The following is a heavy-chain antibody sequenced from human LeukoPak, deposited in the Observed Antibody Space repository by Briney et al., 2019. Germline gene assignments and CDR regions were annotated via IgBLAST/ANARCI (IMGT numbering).Heavy chain of an antibody. J-gene: IGHJ4*02. V-gene: IGHV4-59*01. CDR3: ARSGSSGWYREFDY. Sequence: SETLSLTCTVSGGSISSYYWSWIRQPPGKGLEWIGYIYYSGSTNYNPSLKSRVTISVDTSKNQFSLKLSSVTAADTAVYYCARSGSSGWYREFDYWGQGTLVTVSS. CDR2: IYYSGST. D-gene: IGHD6-19*01. CDR1: GGSISSYY.